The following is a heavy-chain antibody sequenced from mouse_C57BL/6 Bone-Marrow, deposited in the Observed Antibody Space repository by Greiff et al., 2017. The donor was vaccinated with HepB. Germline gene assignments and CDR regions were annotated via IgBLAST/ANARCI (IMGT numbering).Heavy chain of an antibody. D-gene: IGHD1-1*01. CDR1: GYTFTSYW. V-gene: IGHV1-7*01. CDR2: INPSSGYT. CDR3: ARDTTVVEGAFDY. Sequence: QVQLQQSGAELAKPGASVKLSCKASGYTFTSYWMHWVKQRPGRGLEWIGYINPSSGYTKYNQKFKDKATLTADKSSSTAYMQLSSLTYEDSAVYYCARDTTVVEGAFDYWGQGTTLTVSS. J-gene: IGHJ2*01.